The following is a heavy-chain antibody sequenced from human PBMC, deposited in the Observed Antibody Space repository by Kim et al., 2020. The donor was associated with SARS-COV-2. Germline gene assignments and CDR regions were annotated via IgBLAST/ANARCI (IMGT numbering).Heavy chain of an antibody. CDR1: GYTFTSYA. CDR3: ARVRIAVANQRHAFDI. J-gene: IGHJ3*02. V-gene: IGHV7-4-1*02. Sequence: ASVKVSCKASGYTFTSYAMNWVRQAPGQGLEWMGWINTNTGNPTYAQGFTGRFVFSLDTSVSTAYLQISSLKAEDTAVYYCARVRIAVANQRHAFDIWGQGTMVTVSS. D-gene: IGHD6-19*01. CDR2: INTNTGNP.